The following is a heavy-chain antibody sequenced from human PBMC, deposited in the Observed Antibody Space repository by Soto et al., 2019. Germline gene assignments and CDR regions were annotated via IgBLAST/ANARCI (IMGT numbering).Heavy chain of an antibody. Sequence: QVPLVESGGGVVQPGKSLRLSCGASGFNLSNYGMHWVRQAPGEGLEWVAVIWYDGINKYYADSVRGRFTISRDNSKNTVYLQMNSLRAEDTAVYYCASVDNYYASGFWGQGTLVTVSS. D-gene: IGHD3-10*01. V-gene: IGHV3-33*01. CDR3: ASVDNYYASGF. CDR1: GFNLSNYG. CDR2: IWYDGINK. J-gene: IGHJ4*02.